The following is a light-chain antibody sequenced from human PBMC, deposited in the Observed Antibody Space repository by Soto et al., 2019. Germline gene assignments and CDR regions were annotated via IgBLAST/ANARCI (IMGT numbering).Light chain of an antibody. V-gene: IGKV3-20*01. Sequence: EIFLTQSPGTLSLSPGERATLSCRASQSVSSSYLAWYQQKPGQAPRRLIYGASSRATGIPDRFSGSGSRTDFTLTISRLEPEDFAVYYCQQYGSSPTWTFGQGTKV. J-gene: IGKJ1*01. CDR3: QQYGSSPTWT. CDR1: QSVSSSY. CDR2: GAS.